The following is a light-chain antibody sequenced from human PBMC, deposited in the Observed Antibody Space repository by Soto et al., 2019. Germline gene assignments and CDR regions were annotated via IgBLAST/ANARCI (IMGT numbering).Light chain of an antibody. J-gene: IGKJ1*01. Sequence: LPHSPSTLPWSQGERCALSWRASQSVPITYFAWYQQKSGQPPRLLISGTCNRPPGIPDRFSGSGSGRDLTITISRPEPEDCEVPLCPQFRNSHCTFGQGKKV. V-gene: IGKV3-20*01. CDR3: PQFRNSHCT. CDR2: GTC. CDR1: QSVPITY.